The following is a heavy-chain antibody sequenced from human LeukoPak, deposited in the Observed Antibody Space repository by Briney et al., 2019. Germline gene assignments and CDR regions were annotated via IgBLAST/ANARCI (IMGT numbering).Heavy chain of an antibody. Sequence: AGGSLRLSCAAFEFTFSSYYMKWVRQAPGKGLEWVSCISGSSNTMYYADSVKGRSFISRDNARNSLYLQINGLTVEDTAVYYCARDRVRGLRTGAFDIWGQGTVVTVSS. V-gene: IGHV3-48*01. J-gene: IGHJ3*02. CDR1: EFTFSSYY. CDR2: ISGSSNTM. CDR3: ARDRVRGLRTGAFDI. D-gene: IGHD3-10*01.